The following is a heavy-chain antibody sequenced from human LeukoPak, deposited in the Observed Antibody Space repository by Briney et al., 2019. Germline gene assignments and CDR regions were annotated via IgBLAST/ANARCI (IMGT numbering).Heavy chain of an antibody. CDR2: INPNSGGT. CDR3: ARVALTAAGTMWANSHFDY. J-gene: IGHJ4*02. V-gene: IGHV1-2*02. Sequence: ASVKVSRKASGYTFTGYYMHWVGPAPGQGLEWMGWINPNSGGTNCAQEVQGRVTMTRDTSISTAYMELSRRRADDTAVYYCARVALTAAGTMWANSHFDYWGQGTLVTVPS. CDR1: GYTFTGYY. D-gene: IGHD6-13*01.